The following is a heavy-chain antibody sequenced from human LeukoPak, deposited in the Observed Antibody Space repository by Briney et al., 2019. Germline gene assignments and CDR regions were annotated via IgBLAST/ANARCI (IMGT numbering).Heavy chain of an antibody. CDR3: ARDHSSGWYPDY. Sequence: GGSLRLSCAASGFTFSSYEMNWARQAPGKGLEGGSYISSSGSTIYYADSVKGRFTISRDNAKNSLYLQMNSLRAEDTAVYYCARDHSSGWYPDYWGQGTLVTVSS. J-gene: IGHJ4*02. V-gene: IGHV3-48*03. D-gene: IGHD6-19*01. CDR1: GFTFSSYE. CDR2: ISSSGSTI.